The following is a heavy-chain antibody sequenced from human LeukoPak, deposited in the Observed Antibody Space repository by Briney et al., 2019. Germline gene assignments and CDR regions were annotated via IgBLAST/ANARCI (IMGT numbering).Heavy chain of an antibody. CDR2: IKQDGSDK. CDR3: ARDYTSSAFDY. V-gene: IGHV3-7*01. CDR1: GFTFSSYA. J-gene: IGHJ4*02. Sequence: GGSLRHSCAASGFTFSSYAMNWVRQAPGKGLEWVANIKQDGSDKYYVDSVKGRFTISRDNAKNSLYLQMNSLRAEDTALYYCARDYTSSAFDYWGQGTLVTVSS. D-gene: IGHD6-6*01.